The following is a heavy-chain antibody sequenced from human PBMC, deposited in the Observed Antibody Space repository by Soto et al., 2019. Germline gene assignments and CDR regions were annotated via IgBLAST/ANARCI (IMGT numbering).Heavy chain of an antibody. CDR1: CGSFSGYY. J-gene: IGHJ4*02. CDR3: ASFRSITIFGVGVPHNYFYY. CDR2: INHSGST. D-gene: IGHD3-3*01. V-gene: IGHV4-34*01. Sequence: SETLSLTCAVYCGSFSGYYWSWIRQPPGKGLEWIGEINHSGSTNYNPSLKSRVTISVDTSKNQFSLKLSSVTAADTAVYYCASFRSITIFGVGVPHNYFYYWGQGTLVTGS.